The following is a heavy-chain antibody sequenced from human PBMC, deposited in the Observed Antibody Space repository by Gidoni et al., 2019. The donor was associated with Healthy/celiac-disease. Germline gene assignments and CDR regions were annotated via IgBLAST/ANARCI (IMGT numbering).Heavy chain of an antibody. CDR1: GGSISSGDYY. Sequence: QVQLQESGPGLVKPSQTLSLTCTVPGGSISSGDYYWSWIRQPPGKGLEWIGYIYYSGSTYYNPSLKSRVTISVDTSKNQFSLKLSSVTAADTAVYYCASGTLLSTNYYYYYGMDVWGQGTTVTVSS. D-gene: IGHD1-26*01. CDR3: ASGTLLSTNYYYYYGMDV. J-gene: IGHJ6*02. V-gene: IGHV4-30-4*01. CDR2: IYYSGST.